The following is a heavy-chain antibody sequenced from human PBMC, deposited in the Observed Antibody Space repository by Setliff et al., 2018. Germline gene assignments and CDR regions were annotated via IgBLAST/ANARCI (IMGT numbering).Heavy chain of an antibody. CDR3: ARGGLAAAGRKGVFEY. J-gene: IGHJ4*02. CDR1: GYSFTGYY. V-gene: IGHV1-46*01. D-gene: IGHD6-13*01. Sequence: GASVKVSCKTSGYSFTGYYMHWVRQAPGQGLEWMGIIHTGGGSASYAQKFQGRVTMTSDTSTSTVYMEVNIVTSDDTAIYYCARGGLAAAGRKGVFEYWGQGTVVIVSS. CDR2: IHTGGGSA.